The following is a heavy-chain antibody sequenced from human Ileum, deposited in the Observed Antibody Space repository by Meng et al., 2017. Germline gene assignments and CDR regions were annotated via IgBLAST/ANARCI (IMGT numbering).Heavy chain of an antibody. Sequence: QAQLQESGPGLVSPSETLSLFCTVSGGSVSTSDYQWGWIRQPPGKGLEWIGYAGTNYNPSLKSRVTISVDTSKRQFSLKLTSVTAADTAVYYCARDHWGSLDYWGQGILVTVSS. CDR3: ARDHWGSLDY. V-gene: IGHV4-61*08. CDR2: AGT. J-gene: IGHJ4*02. CDR1: GGSVSTSDYQ. D-gene: IGHD7-27*01.